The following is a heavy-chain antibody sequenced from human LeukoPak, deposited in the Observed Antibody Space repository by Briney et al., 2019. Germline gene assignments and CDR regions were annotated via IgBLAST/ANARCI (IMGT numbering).Heavy chain of an antibody. V-gene: IGHV3-48*02. CDR3: ARGYYSMGYFDY. CDR1: GFIFSSYS. CDR2: ISSSNHAI. Sequence: GGSLRLSCAASGFIFSSYSMSWVRQAPGKGLEWLSYISSSNHAIYYADSVKGRFTISRDNAKKSLFLQMNSLRDEDTAVYYCARGYYSMGYFDYWGQGAAASVSS. J-gene: IGHJ4*02. D-gene: IGHD3-22*01.